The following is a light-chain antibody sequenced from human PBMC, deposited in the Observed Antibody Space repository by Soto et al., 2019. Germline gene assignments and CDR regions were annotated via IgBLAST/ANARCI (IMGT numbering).Light chain of an antibody. V-gene: IGLV1-44*01. Sequence: QSVLTQAPSASGTPGQRVTISCYGSSSNIGSNPVNWYRQVPGTAPKLLIYGNDRRPSGVPDRFSGSKSGISASLAISGLQSEDEADYSCAAWDDSLKGVVFGGGTKVTVL. CDR3: AAWDDSLKGVV. CDR2: GND. CDR1: SSNIGSNP. J-gene: IGLJ2*01.